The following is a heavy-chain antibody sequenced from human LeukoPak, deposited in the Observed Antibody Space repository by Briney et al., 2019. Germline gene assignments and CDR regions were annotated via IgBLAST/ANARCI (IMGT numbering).Heavy chain of an antibody. J-gene: IGHJ3*02. Sequence: SETLSLTCTVSGDSISSGNYWGWIRQPPGKGLEWIGSIFHTGSTYFNLSLKSRVTISVDTSKNQFSLKLSSVTAADTAVYYCARHRWWGGVFDIWGQGTMVTVS. V-gene: IGHV4-38-2*02. D-gene: IGHD2-15*01. CDR2: IFHTGST. CDR1: GDSISSGNY. CDR3: ARHRWWGGVFDI.